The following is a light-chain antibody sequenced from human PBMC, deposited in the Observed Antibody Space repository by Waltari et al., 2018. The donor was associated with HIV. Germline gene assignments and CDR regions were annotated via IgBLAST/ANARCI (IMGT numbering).Light chain of an antibody. CDR2: AAS. CDR1: QGISTF. CDR3: QRLNRFPAT. V-gene: IGKV1-9*01. Sequence: DIQLTQSPSFLSASVGDRVTITCRASQGISTFLAWYQQKPGTAPKILLYAASTLQSGVPSRFSGSGAGTEFTLTINSLQPEDFATYYCQRLNRFPATFGQGTKVEIK. J-gene: IGKJ1*01.